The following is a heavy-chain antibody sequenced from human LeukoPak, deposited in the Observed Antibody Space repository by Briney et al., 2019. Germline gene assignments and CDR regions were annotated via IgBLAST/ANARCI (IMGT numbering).Heavy chain of an antibody. V-gene: IGHV3-30*02. CDR3: AKASASNIDY. J-gene: IGHJ4*02. Sequence: GGSLRLPCAASGFTFSSFGMHWVRQAPGKGLDWMAFIRYDGDNKYYADSVKGRVTISRDNSKNTLYLQMSSLRAEDTAVYYCAKASASNIDYWGQGTLVTVSS. CDR1: GFTFSSFG. CDR2: IRYDGDNK.